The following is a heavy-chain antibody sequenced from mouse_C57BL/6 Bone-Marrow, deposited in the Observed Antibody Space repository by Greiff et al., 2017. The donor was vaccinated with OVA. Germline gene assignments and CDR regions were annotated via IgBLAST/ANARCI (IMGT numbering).Heavy chain of an antibody. Sequence: EVQLQQSGPVLVKPGASVKMSCKASGYTFTDYYMNWVKQSHGKSLEWIGVINPYNGGTSYNQKFKGKATLTVDKSSSTAYMELNSLTSEDSAVYYCARNDSYYAMDYWGQGTSVTVSS. J-gene: IGHJ4*01. D-gene: IGHD2-13*01. CDR1: GYTFTDYY. V-gene: IGHV1-19*01. CDR3: ARNDSYYAMDY. CDR2: INPYNGGT.